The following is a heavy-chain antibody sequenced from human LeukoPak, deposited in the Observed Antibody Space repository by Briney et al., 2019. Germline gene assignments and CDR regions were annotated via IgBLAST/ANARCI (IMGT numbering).Heavy chain of an antibody. V-gene: IGHV3-48*02. J-gene: IGHJ4*02. D-gene: IGHD3-16*01. CDR1: GFTFSTYS. Sequence: GGSLRLSCAASGFTFSTYSMNWVRQAPGKGLEWISYISSSSSTIYYADSMKGRFTISRDNAKNSLYLQMNSLTDEDTAVYYCAREGGSDYWGQGTLVTVSS. CDR2: ISSSSSTI. CDR3: AREGGSDY.